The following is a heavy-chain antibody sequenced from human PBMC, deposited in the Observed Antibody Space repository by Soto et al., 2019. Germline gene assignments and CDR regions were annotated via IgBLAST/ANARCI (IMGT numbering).Heavy chain of an antibody. CDR2: ISSSSSSI. Sequence: PGGSLRLSCAASGFTFSSYAMSWVRQAPGKGLAWVSCISSSSSSIYYADSVKGRFTISRDNAKNTLYLQMNSLRAEDTAVYYCASAHCSSTSCYPYYFDYWGQGTLVTVSS. CDR3: ASAHCSSTSCYPYYFDY. CDR1: GFTFSSYA. J-gene: IGHJ4*02. V-gene: IGHV3-48*01. D-gene: IGHD2-2*01.